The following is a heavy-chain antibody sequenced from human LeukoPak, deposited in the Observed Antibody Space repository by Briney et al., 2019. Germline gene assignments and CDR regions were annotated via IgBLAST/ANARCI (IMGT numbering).Heavy chain of an antibody. Sequence: ASVRVSCKTSGYTFTDYYIHWVRQAPGQGLERMGWINPNGGETNSAQKFQGRVTMTGDTSISTAYMELRRVTSDDTAVYYCARDRDYSNTERGFDYWGQGTLVTVSS. J-gene: IGHJ4*02. CDR2: INPNGGET. D-gene: IGHD4-11*01. V-gene: IGHV1-2*02. CDR3: ARDRDYSNTERGFDY. CDR1: GYTFTDYY.